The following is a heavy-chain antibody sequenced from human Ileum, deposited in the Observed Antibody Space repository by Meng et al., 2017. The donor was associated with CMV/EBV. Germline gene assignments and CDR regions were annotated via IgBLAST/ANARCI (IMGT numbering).Heavy chain of an antibody. CDR1: GFTFINYW. V-gene: IGHV3-7*01. J-gene: IGHJ4*02. D-gene: IGHD3-3*01. CDR3: ARARYYDFWIG. Sequence: GGSLRLSCAASGFTFINYWMSWVRQAPGKGLEWVANIKQDGSEKYYVDSVKGRFTISRDNAKNSLYLQMNSLRAEDTAVYYCARARYYDFWIGWGQGTLVTVSS. CDR2: IKQDGSEK.